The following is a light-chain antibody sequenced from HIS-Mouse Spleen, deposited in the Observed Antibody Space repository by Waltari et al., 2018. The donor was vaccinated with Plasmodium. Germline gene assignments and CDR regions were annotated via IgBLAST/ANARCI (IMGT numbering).Light chain of an antibody. J-gene: IGLJ3*02. CDR2: EDS. V-gene: IGLV3-10*01. CDR1: ALPKKY. CDR3: YSTDSSGNHRV. Sequence: SYELTQPPSVSVSPGQTARITCSGDALPKKYAYWYQQKSGQAPVLVINEDSKRPSGIPERVSGSSSGTMATVTISGAQVEDEADYYCYSTDSSGNHRVFGGGTKLTVL.